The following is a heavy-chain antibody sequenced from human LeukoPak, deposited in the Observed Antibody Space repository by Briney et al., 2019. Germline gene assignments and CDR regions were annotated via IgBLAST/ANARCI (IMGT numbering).Heavy chain of an antibody. J-gene: IGHJ5*02. D-gene: IGHD6-19*01. CDR3: ARASSGWYNWFDP. CDR2: IYYSGST. V-gene: IGHV4-59*01. CDR1: GGSISSYY. Sequence: SETLSLTCTVSGGSISSYYWSWLRQSPGKGLEWLGYIYYSGSTKYNPSLKSRVTISVDTSKNQFSLKLSSVTAADTAVYYCARASSGWYNWFDPWGQGTLVTVSS.